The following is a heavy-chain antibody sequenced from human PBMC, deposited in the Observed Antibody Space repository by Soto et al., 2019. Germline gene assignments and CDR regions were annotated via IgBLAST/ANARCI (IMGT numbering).Heavy chain of an antibody. CDR2: TSYDGSDK. V-gene: IGHV3-30*19. J-gene: IGHJ1*01. D-gene: IGHD3-16*01. Sequence: QVQLVESGGGVVQPGTSLRVSCVGSGFTFRSYVIHWVRQAPGKGLEWVALTSYDGSDKYYDDSVRGGFTISRDNSRNTEDLHMDSLRLEDTALYYCARWGTTGGLDVWGQGTLDSVSS. CDR1: GFTFRSYV. CDR3: ARWGTTGGLDV.